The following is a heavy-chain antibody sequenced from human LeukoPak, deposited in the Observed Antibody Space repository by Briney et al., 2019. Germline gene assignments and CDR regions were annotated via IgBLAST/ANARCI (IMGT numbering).Heavy chain of an antibody. CDR1: GFTFNNYV. V-gene: IGHV3-43*02. CDR3: VKDVVRNGYNYFDC. J-gene: IGHJ4*02. CDR2: INGGDGRT. D-gene: IGHD5-24*01. Sequence: GGSLRLSCAASGFTFNNYVMHWVRQASGKGLEWVSLINGGDGRTYYADSVKGRFTISRDNSKNSLYLQMNGLRTEDTAMYFCVKDVVRNGYNYFDCWGQGTLVTVSS.